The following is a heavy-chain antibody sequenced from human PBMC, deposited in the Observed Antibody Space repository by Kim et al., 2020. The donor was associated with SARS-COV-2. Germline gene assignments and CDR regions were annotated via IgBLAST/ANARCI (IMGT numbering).Heavy chain of an antibody. CDR1: GYTFTNYA. Sequence: ASVKVSCKASGYTFTNYAIHGMRQAPGQRLEWMGWINSVSGNTKYSQMFHGTVTITRDTSATTAYMELSKLSSEDTAVYYCARDHRSCSTITCCGEAIDYWGQGTLATVAS. J-gene: IGHJ4*02. CDR2: INSVSGNT. D-gene: IGHD1-26*01. CDR3: ARDHRSCSTITCCGEAIDY. V-gene: IGHV1-3*01.